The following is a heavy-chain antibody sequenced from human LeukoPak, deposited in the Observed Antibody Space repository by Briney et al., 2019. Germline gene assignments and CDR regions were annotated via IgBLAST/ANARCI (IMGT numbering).Heavy chain of an antibody. Sequence: SETLSLTCAVYGGSFSGYYWSWIRQPPGKGLEWIGEINHSGSTNYNPSLKSRVTISVDTSKNQFSLKLSSVTAADTAVYHCARGGGGYLTNNWFDPWGQGTLVTVSS. CDR3: ARGGGGYLTNNWFDP. D-gene: IGHD1-1*01. CDR1: GGSFSGYY. J-gene: IGHJ5*02. CDR2: INHSGST. V-gene: IGHV4-34*01.